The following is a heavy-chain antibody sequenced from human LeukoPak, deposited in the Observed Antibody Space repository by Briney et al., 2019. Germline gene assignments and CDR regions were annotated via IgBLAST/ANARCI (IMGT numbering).Heavy chain of an antibody. CDR3: ARDLGPAATAIDY. Sequence: SETLSLTCAVSGYSISSGYYWGWIRQPPGKGLEWIGSIYHSGSTYYNPSLKSRVTISVGTSKNQFSLKLSSVTAADTAVYYCARDLGPAATAIDYWGQGTLVTVSS. CDR2: IYHSGST. V-gene: IGHV4-38-2*02. D-gene: IGHD2-2*01. CDR1: GYSISSGYY. J-gene: IGHJ4*02.